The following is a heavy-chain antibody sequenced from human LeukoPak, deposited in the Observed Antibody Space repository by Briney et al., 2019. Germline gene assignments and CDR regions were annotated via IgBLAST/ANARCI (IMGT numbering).Heavy chain of an antibody. CDR2: IYYSGST. D-gene: IGHD3-16*01. CDR3: ARGRTYYDTRGGADV. CDR1: GGSISSHY. V-gene: IGHV4-59*11. Sequence: SETLSLTCTVSGGSISSHYWSWIRQPPGKGLEWIGDIYYSGSTNYNPSLKSRVTISGDTSKNQFSLKLSSVTAADTAVYYCARGRTYYDTRGGADVWGQGTTVTVSS. J-gene: IGHJ6*02.